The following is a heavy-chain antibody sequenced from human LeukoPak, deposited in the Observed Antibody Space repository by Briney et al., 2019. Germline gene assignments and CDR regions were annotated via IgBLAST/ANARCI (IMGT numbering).Heavy chain of an antibody. V-gene: IGHV1-69*04. CDR2: IIPILGIA. D-gene: IGHD1-26*01. J-gene: IGHJ4*02. Sequence: SVKVSCKASGGTFSSYAISWVRQARGQGLEWMGRIIPILGIANYAQKFQGRVTITADKSTSTAYMELSSLRSEDTAVYYCARDESIGKGHIVGAIPVDYWGQGTLVTVSS. CDR1: GGTFSSYA. CDR3: ARDESIGKGHIVGAIPVDY.